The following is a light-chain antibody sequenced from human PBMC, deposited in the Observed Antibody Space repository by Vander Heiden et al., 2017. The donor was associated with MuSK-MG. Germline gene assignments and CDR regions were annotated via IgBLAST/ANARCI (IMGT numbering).Light chain of an antibody. CDR1: QSVLYSSNNKNY. V-gene: IGKV4-1*01. CDR2: GPS. CDR3: QQYYSFPWT. J-gene: IGKJ1*01. Sequence: DIVLTQSPDSLAVSLGERATINCKSSQSVLYSSNNKNYLAWYQQKSGQPPKLLIYGPSTRESGVPDRFRGSGSGTDFTLTISSLQAEDVADYYCQQYYSFPWTFGQGTKVEIK.